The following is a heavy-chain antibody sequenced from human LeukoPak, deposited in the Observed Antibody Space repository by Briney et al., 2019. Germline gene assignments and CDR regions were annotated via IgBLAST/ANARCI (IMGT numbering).Heavy chain of an antibody. CDR3: ATLPWGYYDNLADFDY. V-gene: IGHV3-30*03. J-gene: IGHJ4*02. D-gene: IGHD3-22*01. CDR1: GFTFNDFG. Sequence: GGSLRLSCAAAGFTFNDFGMHWVRQAPGKGLEWVAVISYDGSRKYYAGSVNGRFTISRDNSKNTLYLQMNSLRAEDTAVYYCATLPWGYYDNLADFDYWGQGTLVTVSS. CDR2: ISYDGSRK.